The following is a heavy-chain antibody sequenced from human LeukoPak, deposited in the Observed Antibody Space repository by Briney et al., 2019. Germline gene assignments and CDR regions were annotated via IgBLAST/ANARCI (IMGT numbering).Heavy chain of an antibody. V-gene: IGHV3-21*01. CDR2: ISSRSTYI. CDR3: ARDPPSFQH. Sequence: GGSPRLSCTTSGFTFSSYNMNWVRQAPGKGLEWVSSISSRSTYIYYTDSVKGRFTISRDDARNSLYLQMNYLRAEDTALYYCARDPPSFQHWGQGTLVTVSS. CDR1: GFTFSSYN. J-gene: IGHJ1*01.